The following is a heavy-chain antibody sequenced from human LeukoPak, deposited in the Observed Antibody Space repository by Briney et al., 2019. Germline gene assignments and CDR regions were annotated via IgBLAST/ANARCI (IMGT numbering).Heavy chain of an antibody. D-gene: IGHD5-24*01. CDR1: GFTFSSYP. V-gene: IGHV3-23*01. Sequence: GGSLRLSCAATGFTFSSYPLSWVRQAPGKGLEWVSAISTSGGGTYFTDSVKGRFTISRDNSKNTLYLQMNSLRADDTAVYYCAKSPGMATIPFDYWGQGTLVTVSS. J-gene: IGHJ4*02. CDR2: ISTSGGGT. CDR3: AKSPGMATIPFDY.